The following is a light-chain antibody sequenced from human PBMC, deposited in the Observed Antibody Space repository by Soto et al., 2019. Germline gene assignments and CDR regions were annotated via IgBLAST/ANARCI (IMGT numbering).Light chain of an antibody. CDR3: SSYTSSSTLV. J-gene: IGLJ2*01. CDR2: EVS. CDR1: GSDVGGYDY. Sequence: QSALSQPASVSGSPGQSITISCTGTGSDVGGYDYVSWYQQHPGKAPKLMIYEVSNRPSGVSNRFSGSKSGNTASLTISGLQAEDEGDYYCSSYTSSSTLVFGGGTKVTVL. V-gene: IGLV2-14*01.